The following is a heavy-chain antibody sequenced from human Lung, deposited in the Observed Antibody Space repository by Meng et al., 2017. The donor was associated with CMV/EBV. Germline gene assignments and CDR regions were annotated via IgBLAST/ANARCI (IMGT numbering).Heavy chain of an antibody. D-gene: IGHD6-25*01. CDR2: IIPLLTVK. Sequence: SVXVSXKTSGDTFGYFAISWVRQAPGQGLEWMGGIIPLLTVKNYAQNFQGRVTISADKSTATVYLELTGLRPDDTAVYFCARDPTVAAAGSNYFDSWGQGTLVTVSS. CDR3: ARDPTVAAAGSNYFDS. CDR1: GDTFGYFA. J-gene: IGHJ4*02. V-gene: IGHV1-69*10.